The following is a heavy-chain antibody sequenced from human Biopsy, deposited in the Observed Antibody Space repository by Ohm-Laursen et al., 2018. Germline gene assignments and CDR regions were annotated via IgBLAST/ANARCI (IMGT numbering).Heavy chain of an antibody. Sequence: SLRLSCTAPGFTLSSYSMNWVRQTPGKGLEWVSTISSSSDNIYYVDSVKGRFTISRDNAKNPLYLQMNSLRAEDTAVYYCARSRGSSGIATIYYYGMDVWGQGTTVTVSS. V-gene: IGHV3-21*01. CDR2: ISSSSDNI. CDR3: ARSRGSSGIATIYYYGMDV. CDR1: GFTLSSYS. D-gene: IGHD3-10*01. J-gene: IGHJ6*02.